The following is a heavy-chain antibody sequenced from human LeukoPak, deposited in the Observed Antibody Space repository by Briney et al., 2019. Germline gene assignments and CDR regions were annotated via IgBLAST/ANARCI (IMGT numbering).Heavy chain of an antibody. CDR1: GITFSSYA. J-gene: IGHJ4*02. D-gene: IGHD6-19*01. Sequence: GSLRLSCAASGITFSSYAMHWVRQAPGKGLEYVSAISSNGGSTYYANSVTGRFTISRDNSKNTLYLQMDSLRAEDMAVYYCARESSGWGGVDYWGQGTLVTVPS. CDR3: ARESSGWGGVDY. CDR2: ISSNGGST. V-gene: IGHV3-64*01.